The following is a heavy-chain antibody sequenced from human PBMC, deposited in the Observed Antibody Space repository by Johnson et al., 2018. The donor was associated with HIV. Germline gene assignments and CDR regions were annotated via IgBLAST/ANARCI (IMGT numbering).Heavy chain of an antibody. V-gene: IGHV3-7*02. D-gene: IGHD6-13*01. CDR3: ASSLSSRSHDAFDM. CDR1: GFTFSSYW. Sequence: VQLVESGGGLVQPGGSLRLSCAASGFTFSSYWMSWVRQAPGKGLEWVANIKQDGSNKYYADSVKGRCTISRDNSKNTLYLQMNSLRAEDTAVYYCASSLSSRSHDAFDMWGQGTMVTVSS. CDR2: IKQDGSNK. J-gene: IGHJ3*02.